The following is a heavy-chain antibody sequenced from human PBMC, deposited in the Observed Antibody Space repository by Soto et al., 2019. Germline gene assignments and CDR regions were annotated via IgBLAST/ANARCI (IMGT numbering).Heavy chain of an antibody. J-gene: IGHJ2*01. D-gene: IGHD2-8*02. CDR1: GFTFDTYT. Sequence: EVQVVESGGGLVKPGGSLRLSCTASGFTFDTYTMNWLRQAPGRGLEWVSSISATTTYKYYAASVEGRFTISRDNAKNSLYLQTNRLGAEDTAVYYCARGSASKSGRLWYFDLWGRGTLVTVSS. CDR3: ARGSASKSGRLWYFDL. V-gene: IGHV3-21*01. CDR2: ISATTTYK.